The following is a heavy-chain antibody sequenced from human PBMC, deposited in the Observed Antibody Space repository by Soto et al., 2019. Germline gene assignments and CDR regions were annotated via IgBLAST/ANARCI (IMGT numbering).Heavy chain of an antibody. CDR2: IFYSGGT. V-gene: IGHV4-39*01. D-gene: IGHD3-22*01. CDR1: GGSILDSTYY. CDR3: ARQASGYCYGRFEP. J-gene: IGHJ5*02. Sequence: SETLSLTCTVSGGSILDSTYYWAWIRQSPGKGLEWIGAIFYSGGTFYTPSLKSRVTMSVDTSNNQFSLKLSSVTAADTAVYYCARQASGYCYGRFEPWGQGTLVTVSS.